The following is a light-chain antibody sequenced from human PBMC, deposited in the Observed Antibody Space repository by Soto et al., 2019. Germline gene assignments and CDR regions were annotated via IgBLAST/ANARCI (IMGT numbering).Light chain of an antibody. CDR2: EVS. CDR3: SSYGSTSTRYV. CDR1: SSDVGGYNY. V-gene: IGLV2-14*01. J-gene: IGLJ1*01. Sequence: QSALTQPASVSGSPGQSITISCIGTSSDVGGYNYVSWYQQHPGKAPKLMIYEVSNRPSGVSNRFSGSKSGNTASLTISGLQAEDEADYFCSSYGSTSTRYVFGTGTKLTVL.